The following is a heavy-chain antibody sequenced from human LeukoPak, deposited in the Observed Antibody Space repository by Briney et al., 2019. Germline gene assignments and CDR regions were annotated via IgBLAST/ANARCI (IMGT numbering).Heavy chain of an antibody. J-gene: IGHJ4*02. CDR3: ARGDYYDSSAYYYGSFDY. V-gene: IGHV3-30*04. D-gene: IGHD3-22*01. Sequence: HPGRSLRLSCAASGFPFSSYAMHWVRQAPGKGLEGVAVISYDGSNQYYADSVKGRFTVSRDNSKTTLYLQMNSLKAEDTAVHYCARGDYYDSSAYYYGSFDYWGQGTLVTVSS. CDR2: ISYDGSNQ. CDR1: GFPFSSYA.